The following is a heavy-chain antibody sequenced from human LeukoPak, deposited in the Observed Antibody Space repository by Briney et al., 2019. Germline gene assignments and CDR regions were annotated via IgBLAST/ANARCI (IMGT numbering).Heavy chain of an antibody. Sequence: ASVKVSCKASGYSFTAHYVHWVRQAPGQGIEWMGRINPDNGGTNYAQKFQGRVTRARDTSISTAYMELSRLTSDDTAVYYCAKVGYSSGWYGFDIWGQGTMVTVSS. CDR3: AKVGYSSGWYGFDI. D-gene: IGHD6-19*01. V-gene: IGHV1-2*06. CDR2: INPDNGGT. CDR1: GYSFTAHY. J-gene: IGHJ3*02.